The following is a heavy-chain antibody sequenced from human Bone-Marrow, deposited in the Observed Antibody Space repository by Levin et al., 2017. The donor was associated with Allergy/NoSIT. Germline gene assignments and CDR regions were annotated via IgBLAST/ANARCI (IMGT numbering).Heavy chain of an antibody. J-gene: IGHJ6*02. CDR3: AKSPYCSSTSCYTMEADYYYGMDV. CDR1: GYTFTSYD. D-gene: IGHD2-2*02. V-gene: IGHV1-8*01. Sequence: GGSLRLSCKASGYTFTSYDINWVRQATGQGLEWMGWMNPNSGNTGYAQKFQGRVTMTRNTSISTAYMELSSLRSEDTAVYYCAKSPYCSSTSCYTMEADYYYGMDVWGQGTTVTVSS. CDR2: MNPNSGNT.